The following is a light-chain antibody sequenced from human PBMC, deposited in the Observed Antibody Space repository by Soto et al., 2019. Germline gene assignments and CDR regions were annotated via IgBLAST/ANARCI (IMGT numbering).Light chain of an antibody. CDR2: KVS. Sequence: DIQMTDAPSTMFAPVGGRVTITCRASQSISTYLAWYQQKPGKAPKLLIYKVSSLESGAPSRFSGSGSGTESTLTISSLQPDDFATYYCQHYNSYRWTFGQGTKVDIK. J-gene: IGKJ1*01. V-gene: IGKV1-5*03. CDR1: QSISTY. CDR3: QHYNSYRWT.